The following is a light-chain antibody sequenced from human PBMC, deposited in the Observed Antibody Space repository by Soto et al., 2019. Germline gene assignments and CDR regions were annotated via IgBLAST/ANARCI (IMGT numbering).Light chain of an antibody. CDR1: QSVNNN. CDR2: GAS. J-gene: IGKJ3*01. V-gene: IGKV3-15*01. Sequence: EIVMTQSPATLSVSPGERATLSCRTSQSVNNNLAWYQKKSGQAPRLLIYGASTRATGIPARFSGSGSGTEFTLTISSLQSEDVAVYYCQQYNNWSSFGPGTKVDIK. CDR3: QQYNNWSS.